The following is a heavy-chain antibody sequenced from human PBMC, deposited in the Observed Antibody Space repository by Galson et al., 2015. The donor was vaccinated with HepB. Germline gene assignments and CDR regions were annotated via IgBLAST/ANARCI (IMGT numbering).Heavy chain of an antibody. CDR2: IKQDGSEK. CDR3: ARGGPGRRYDFWSGEH. CDR1: GFTFSSYW. D-gene: IGHD3-3*01. V-gene: IGHV3-7*03. Sequence: SLRLSCAASGFTFSSYWTSWVRQAPGKGLEWVANIKQDGSEKYYVDSVKGRFTISRDNAKNSLYLQMNSLRAEDTAVYYCARGGPGRRYDFWSGEHWGQGTLVTVSS. J-gene: IGHJ1*01.